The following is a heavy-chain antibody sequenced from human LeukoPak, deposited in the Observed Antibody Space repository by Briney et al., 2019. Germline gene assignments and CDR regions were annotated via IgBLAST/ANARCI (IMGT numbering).Heavy chain of an antibody. V-gene: IGHV3-21*01. Sequence: GGSLRPSCAASGFTFSSYSMNWVRQAPGKGLEWVSSISSSSSYIYYADSVKGRFTISRDNAKNSLYLQMNSLRAEDTAVYYCARADYYDSSGYPRPIDYWGQGTLVTVSS. CDR2: ISSSSSYI. D-gene: IGHD3-22*01. J-gene: IGHJ4*02. CDR1: GFTFSSYS. CDR3: ARADYYDSSGYPRPIDY.